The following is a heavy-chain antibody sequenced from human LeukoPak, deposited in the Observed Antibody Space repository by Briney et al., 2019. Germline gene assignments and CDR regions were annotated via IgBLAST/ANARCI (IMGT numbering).Heavy chain of an antibody. CDR2: IYHSGST. CDR1: GGSISSSNW. D-gene: IGHD3-10*01. CDR3: ARIPLGYYGSGSYYKAYYYMDV. V-gene: IGHV4-4*02. Sequence: PSGTLSLTCAVSGGSISSSNWWSWVRQPPGKGLEWIGEIYHSGSTNYNPSLKSRVTISVDKSKNQFSLKLSSVTAADTAVYYCARIPLGYYGSGSYYKAYYYMDVWGKGTTVTISS. J-gene: IGHJ6*03.